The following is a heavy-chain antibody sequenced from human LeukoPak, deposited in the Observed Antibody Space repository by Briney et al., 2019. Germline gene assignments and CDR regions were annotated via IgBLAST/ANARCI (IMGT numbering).Heavy chain of an antibody. Sequence: SETLSLTCTVSGGSISSYYWSWIRQPPGKGLEWIGYIYYSGSTNYNPSLKSRVTISVDTSKNQFSLELSSATAADTAVYYCARRGGWGYFDYWGQGTLVTVSS. D-gene: IGHD1-26*01. CDR1: GGSISSYY. CDR2: IYYSGST. CDR3: ARRGGWGYFDY. J-gene: IGHJ4*02. V-gene: IGHV4-59*08.